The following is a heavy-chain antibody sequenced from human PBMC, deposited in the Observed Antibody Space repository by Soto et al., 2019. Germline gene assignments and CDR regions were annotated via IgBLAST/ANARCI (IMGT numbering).Heavy chain of an antibody. CDR1: GCTFTNYG. Sequence: ASVKVSCKASGCTFTNYGISWVRQAPGQGLEWMGWISAYNGNTNYAQKLQGRVTMTTDTSTSTAYMELRSLRSDDTAVYYCARGTGKLNWRDWFDPWGQGTLVTVSS. D-gene: IGHD1-1*01. J-gene: IGHJ5*02. CDR3: ARGTGKLNWRDWFDP. V-gene: IGHV1-18*04. CDR2: ISAYNGNT.